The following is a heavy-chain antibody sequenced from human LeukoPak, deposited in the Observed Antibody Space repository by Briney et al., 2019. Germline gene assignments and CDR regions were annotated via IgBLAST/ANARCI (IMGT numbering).Heavy chain of an antibody. D-gene: IGHD6-6*01. V-gene: IGHV4-39*07. Sequence: SETLSLTCTASGGSISSSSYYWGWIRQPPGKGLEWIGSIYYSGSTYYNPSLKSRVTISVDTSKNQFSLKLSSVTAADTAVYYCARDNYEDSSFAWYYYGMDVWGQGTTVTVSS. J-gene: IGHJ6*02. CDR3: ARDNYEDSSFAWYYYGMDV. CDR2: IYYSGST. CDR1: GGSISSSSYY.